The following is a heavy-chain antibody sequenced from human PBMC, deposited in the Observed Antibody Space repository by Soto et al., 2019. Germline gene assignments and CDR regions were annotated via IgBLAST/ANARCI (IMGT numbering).Heavy chain of an antibody. CDR1: GGSISSGGYS. J-gene: IGHJ3*02. CDR2: IYHSGST. V-gene: IGHV4-30-2*01. Sequence: QLQLQESGSGLVKPSQTLSLTCAVSGGSISSGGYSWSWIRQPPGKGLAWIGYIYHSGSTYYNPSPKSRVTISVDRSKNQFSLKLSSVTAADTAVYYCASVICSGGSCYADDAFDIWGQGTMVTVSS. CDR3: ASVICSGGSCYADDAFDI. D-gene: IGHD2-15*01.